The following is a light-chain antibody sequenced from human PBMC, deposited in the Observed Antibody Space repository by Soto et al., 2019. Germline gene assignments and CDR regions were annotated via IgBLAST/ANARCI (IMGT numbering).Light chain of an antibody. CDR1: RSLSSIY. Sequence: EIVLTQSPATLSLSPGERATLSCGASRSLSSIYLAWYQQKPGLAPRLVIYDASSRATVIPDRFSGSGSGTDFTLTINRLEPEDFAVYYCQQYDNLITFGGGTKVDIK. V-gene: IGKV3D-20*01. CDR2: DAS. J-gene: IGKJ4*01. CDR3: QQYDNLIT.